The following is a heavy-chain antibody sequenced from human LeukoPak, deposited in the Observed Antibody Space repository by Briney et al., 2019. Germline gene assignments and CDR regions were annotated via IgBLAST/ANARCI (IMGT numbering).Heavy chain of an antibody. D-gene: IGHD3-22*01. CDR3: ARTDYNDSSAYYDY. J-gene: IGHJ4*02. CDR2: INPSGGST. CDR1: GYSITRYF. Sequence: ASVTVSCKATGYSITRYFLLWVRQAPGQGLEWMGIINPSGGSTNYAQKFQGRVTMTRDTSTSTVYMELSSLRSEDTAVYYCARTDYNDSSAYYDYWGQGSLVTVSS. V-gene: IGHV1-46*01.